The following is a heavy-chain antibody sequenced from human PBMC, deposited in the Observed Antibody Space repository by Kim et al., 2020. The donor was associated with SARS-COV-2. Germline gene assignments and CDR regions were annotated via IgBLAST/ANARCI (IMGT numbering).Heavy chain of an antibody. CDR1: GFTFSSYG. CDR2: IWYDGSNK. CDR3: ARDRSLAAAGVRYHWFDP. D-gene: IGHD6-13*01. V-gene: IGHV3-33*01. Sequence: GGSLRLSCAASGFTFSSYGMHWVRQAPGKGLEWVAVIWYDGSNKYYADSVKGRFTISRDNSKNTLYLQMNSLRAEDTAVYYCARDRSLAAAGVRYHWFDPWGQGTLVTVSS. J-gene: IGHJ5*02.